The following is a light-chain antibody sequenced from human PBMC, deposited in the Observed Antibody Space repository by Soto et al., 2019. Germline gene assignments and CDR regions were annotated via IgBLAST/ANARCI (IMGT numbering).Light chain of an antibody. Sequence: EIVLTQSPGTLSLSPGERATLSCRASQSVTSNNLAWYQQKPGQAPRLLIYGASSRATGIPDRFSASGTGTDFTLTISDVQPEDFAVYYCHQRQSWPRTFGQGTKVDIK. CDR1: QSVTSNN. J-gene: IGKJ1*01. CDR3: HQRQSWPRT. CDR2: GAS. V-gene: IGKV3-20*01.